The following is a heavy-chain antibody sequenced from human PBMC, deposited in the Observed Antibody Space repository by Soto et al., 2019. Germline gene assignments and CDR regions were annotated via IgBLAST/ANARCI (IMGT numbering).Heavy chain of an antibody. CDR3: VRDPRNLGFDP. CDR1: GFSFSGYY. CDR2: ISGSGTSM. J-gene: IGHJ5*02. Sequence: ESGGGLVEPGGSLRLSCAASGFSFSGYYMCWVRQRPGEGPEWISCISGSGTSMAYADSVKGRFTVSRDNAKNSLHLQMNSLRDDDTAVYYCVRDPRNLGFDPWGQGTLVTVSS. V-gene: IGHV3-11*01.